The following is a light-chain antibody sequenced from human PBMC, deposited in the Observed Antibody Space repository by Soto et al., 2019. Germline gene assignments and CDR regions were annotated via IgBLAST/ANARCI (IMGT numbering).Light chain of an antibody. CDR1: QSLRHSDGKTY. CDR3: MHAKQLPEP. J-gene: IGKJ2*01. CDR2: EVS. V-gene: IGKV2D-29*01. Sequence: EIVRIRRPLCLSVAHGPAASISCRSSQSLRHSDGKTYFYWYLQRPGQPPRVLIYEVSNRFSGVPDRFRGSGSGTDFTLKISRVETEDVGLYFCMHAKQLPEPLGQGGKLAIK.